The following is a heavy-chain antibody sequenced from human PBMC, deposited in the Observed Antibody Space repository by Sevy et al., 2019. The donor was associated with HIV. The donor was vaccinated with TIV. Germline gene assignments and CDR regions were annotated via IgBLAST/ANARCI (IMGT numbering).Heavy chain of an antibody. V-gene: IGHV3-33*01. CDR2: IWYDGSNK. J-gene: IGHJ4*02. Sequence: GGSLRLSCAASGFTFSNYGMHWVRQAPGKGLEWVAIIWYDGSNKYYADSVKGRFTISRDNSKNTLYLQINSLRSEDTAVYYCVRDEPVHWTRNWVYWGQGTLVTVSS. CDR1: GFTFSNYG. D-gene: IGHD1-1*01. CDR3: VRDEPVHWTRNWVY.